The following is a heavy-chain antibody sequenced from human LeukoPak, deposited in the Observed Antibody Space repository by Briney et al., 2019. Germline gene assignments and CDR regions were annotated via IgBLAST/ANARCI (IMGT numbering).Heavy chain of an antibody. CDR1: GFSFSNYW. CDR2: VNPDGSSI. Sequence: GGSLRLSCASSGFSFSNYWMHWVRQVPEKGLVWVSRVNPDGSSITYANSVKGRFTSSRDNAKNTLYLQMNRLRVEDTAVYYCARGGSYGDYWGQGISVTVSS. V-gene: IGHV3-74*03. D-gene: IGHD3-16*01. J-gene: IGHJ4*02. CDR3: ARGGSYGDY.